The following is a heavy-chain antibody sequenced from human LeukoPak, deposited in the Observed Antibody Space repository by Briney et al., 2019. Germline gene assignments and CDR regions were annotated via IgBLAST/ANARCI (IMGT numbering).Heavy chain of an antibody. Sequence: AGGSLRLSCAASGFTFSSYSMNWVRQAPGKGLEWVTSISSSSSYIYYADSVKGRFTISRDNAKNSLYLQMNSLRAEDTAVYYCARDLGELGFDYWGQGTLVTVSS. CDR1: GFTFSSYS. J-gene: IGHJ4*02. CDR2: ISSSSSYI. D-gene: IGHD2-21*01. CDR3: ARDLGELGFDY. V-gene: IGHV3-21*01.